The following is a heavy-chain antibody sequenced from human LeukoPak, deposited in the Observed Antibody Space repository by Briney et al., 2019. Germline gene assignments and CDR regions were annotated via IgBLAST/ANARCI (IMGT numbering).Heavy chain of an antibody. CDR1: GFTFSSYA. V-gene: IGHV3-30*04. CDR3: ARDLEQQLLTYFDY. Sequence: GGSLRLSCAASGFTFSSYAMHWVRQAPGKGLEWVAVISYDGSNKYYADSVKGRFTISRDNSKNTLYLQMNSPRAEDTAVYYCARDLEQQLLTYFDYWGQGTLVTVSS. D-gene: IGHD6-13*01. CDR2: ISYDGSNK. J-gene: IGHJ4*02.